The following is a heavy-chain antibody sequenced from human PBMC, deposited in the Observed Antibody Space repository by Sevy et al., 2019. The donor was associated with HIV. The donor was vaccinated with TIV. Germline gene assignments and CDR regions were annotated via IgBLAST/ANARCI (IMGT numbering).Heavy chain of an antibody. CDR1: GYTFTSYD. Sequence: ASVKVSCKASGYTFTSYDINWVRQATGQGLEWMGWMNPNSGNTGYAQKFQGRVTMTRNTSISTAYMELGSLRSEDTAVYYCARAGVYCSSTSCYAYYGMDVWGQGTTVTVSS. D-gene: IGHD2-2*01. J-gene: IGHJ6*02. V-gene: IGHV1-8*01. CDR2: MNPNSGNT. CDR3: ARAGVYCSSTSCYAYYGMDV.